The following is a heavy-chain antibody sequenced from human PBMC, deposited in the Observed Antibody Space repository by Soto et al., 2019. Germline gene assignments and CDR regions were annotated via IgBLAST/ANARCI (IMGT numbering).Heavy chain of an antibody. CDR1: GGSISSAASC. CDR3: ARGPSGDKIDY. CDR2: IYDGGTT. Sequence: QVQLQESGPRLVSPSQTLSLTCTVSGGSISSAASCWSWLRQSPYKGLEWIGHIYDGGTTYSSPSLKGRVTKSADTSETQFSLKLSSVSAADTAVYYCARGPSGDKIDYWGQGIQVTVSS. D-gene: IGHD7-27*01. J-gene: IGHJ4*02. V-gene: IGHV4-30-4*01.